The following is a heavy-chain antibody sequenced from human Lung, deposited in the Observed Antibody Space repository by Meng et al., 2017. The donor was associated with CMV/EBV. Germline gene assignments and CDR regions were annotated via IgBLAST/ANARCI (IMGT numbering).Heavy chain of an antibody. J-gene: IGHJ3*02. V-gene: IGHV4-31*03. CDR2: IYYSGST. Sequence: SXTXSLXCTVSGGSISSGGYYWSWIRQHPGKGLEWIGYIYYSGSTYYNPSLKSRVTISVDTSKNQFSLKLSSVTAADTAVYYCARDAEYRGKAFDIWGQGTMVTVSS. CDR3: ARDAEYRGKAFDI. CDR1: GGSISSGGYY. D-gene: IGHD1-26*01.